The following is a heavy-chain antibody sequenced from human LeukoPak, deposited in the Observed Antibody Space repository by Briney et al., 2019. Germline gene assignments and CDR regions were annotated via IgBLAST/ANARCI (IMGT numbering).Heavy chain of an antibody. CDR1: GGSFSGYY. CDR2: INHSGST. D-gene: IGHD1-26*01. V-gene: IGHV4-34*01. J-gene: IGHJ5*02. Sequence: SETLSLTCAVYGGSFSGYYWSWIRQPPGKGLEWIGEINHSGSTNYNPSLKSRVTISVDTSKNQFSLKLSSVTAADTAVYYCAIGLVGFDPWGQGTLVTVSS. CDR3: AIGLVGFDP.